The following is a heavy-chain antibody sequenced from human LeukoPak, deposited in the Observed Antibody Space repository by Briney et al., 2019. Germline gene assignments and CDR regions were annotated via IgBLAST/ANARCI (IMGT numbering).Heavy chain of an antibody. V-gene: IGHV7-4-1*02. CDR2: INTNTGNP. Sequence: ASVKVSCKASGYTFTSYAMNWVRQAPGQGLEWMGWINTNTGNPTYAQGFTGRFVFSLDTSVSTAYLQISSLKAEDTAVYYCARAGYSYGYSQSRIFDYWGQGTLVTVSS. D-gene: IGHD5-18*01. J-gene: IGHJ4*02. CDR1: GYTFTSYA. CDR3: ARAGYSYGYSQSRIFDY.